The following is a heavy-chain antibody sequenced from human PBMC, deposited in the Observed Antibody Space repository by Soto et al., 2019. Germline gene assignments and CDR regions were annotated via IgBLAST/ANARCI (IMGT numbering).Heavy chain of an antibody. CDR2: IWYDESNI. J-gene: IGHJ6*01. CDR3: ARDDVPVIAVAIYGMVG. CDR1: GFTFSSYG. D-gene: IGHD6-19*01. V-gene: IGHV3-33*01. Sequence: PGGSLRLSCAASGFTFSSYGMHWVRQAPGKGLDWVAVIWYDESNIYYADSVKGRFTISRDNSKTTLFLQMNSRRADDRCGYYCARDDVPVIAVAIYGMVGGGEGVTVT.